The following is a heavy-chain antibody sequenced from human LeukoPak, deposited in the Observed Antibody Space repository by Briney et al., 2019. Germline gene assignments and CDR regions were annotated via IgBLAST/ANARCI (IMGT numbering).Heavy chain of an antibody. CDR1: GFTFSKAW. V-gene: IGHV3-15*01. CDR2: IKSKTDGGTV. CDR3: TTWGFYDTTGYYPL. D-gene: IGHD3-22*01. Sequence: GGSLRLSCAASGFTFSKAWMSWVRQAPGKGLEWLGRIKSKTDGGTVEYAAPVKGRFTISRDDSRNTLYVQMNSLKTEDTAVYYCTTWGFYDTTGYYPLWGQGTLVTVSS. J-gene: IGHJ1*01.